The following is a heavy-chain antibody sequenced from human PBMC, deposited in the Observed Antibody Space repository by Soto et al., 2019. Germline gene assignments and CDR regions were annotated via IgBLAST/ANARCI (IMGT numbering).Heavy chain of an antibody. Sequence: ETLSLTCAVYGGSFSGYYWSWIRQPPGKGLEWIGEINHSGSTNYNPSLKSRVTISVDTSKNQFSLKLSSVTAADTAVYYCARAGYSSGWYISYNWFDPWGQGTLVTVSS. CDR2: INHSGST. CDR1: GGSFSGYY. J-gene: IGHJ5*02. D-gene: IGHD6-19*01. CDR3: ARAGYSSGWYISYNWFDP. V-gene: IGHV4-34*01.